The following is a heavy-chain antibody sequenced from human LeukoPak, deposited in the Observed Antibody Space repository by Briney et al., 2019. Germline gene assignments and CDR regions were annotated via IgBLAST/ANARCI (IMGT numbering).Heavy chain of an antibody. V-gene: IGHV3-43D*03. CDR3: AKDRTYDSSGHFDY. CDR1: GFTFDDYA. D-gene: IGHD3-22*01. CDR2: ISWDGGST. Sequence: GGSLRLSCAASGFTFDDYAMHWVRQAPGKDLEWVSLISWDGGSTYYADSVKGRFTISRDNSKNSLYLQMNSLRAEDTALYYCAKDRTYDSSGHFDYWGQGTLVTVSS. J-gene: IGHJ4*02.